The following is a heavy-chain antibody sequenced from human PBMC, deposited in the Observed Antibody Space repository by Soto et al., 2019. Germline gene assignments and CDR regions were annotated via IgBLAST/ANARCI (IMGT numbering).Heavy chain of an antibody. D-gene: IGHD3-3*01. J-gene: IGHJ4*02. CDR3: VRDYGCATGLGAENSEY. V-gene: IGHV3-30*03. CDR1: GFSFSTHA. Sequence: QVQLVESGGGVVQPGRSLRLSCAATGFSFSTHAMYWVRQAPGKGLEWVAVISFDGGIKYYADAVKGRFIISRDNSKNSVFVQTKSLRLEDTAVYFCVRDYGCATGLGAENSEYWGQRDLVTVSS. CDR2: ISFDGGIK.